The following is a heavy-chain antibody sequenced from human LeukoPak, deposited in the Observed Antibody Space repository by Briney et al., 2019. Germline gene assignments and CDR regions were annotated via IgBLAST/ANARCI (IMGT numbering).Heavy chain of an antibody. D-gene: IGHD6-13*01. J-gene: IGHJ4*02. CDR3: AKNIAAAGKRAYFDY. CDR2: ISGSGGST. V-gene: IGHV3-23*01. CDR1: GFTFSSYA. Sequence: PGGSLRLSCAASGFTFSSYAMSWVRQAPGKGLEWVSAISGSGGSTYYADSVKGRFTISRDNSKNTLYLQMNSLRAEDTAVYYRAKNIAAAGKRAYFDYWGQGTLVTVSS.